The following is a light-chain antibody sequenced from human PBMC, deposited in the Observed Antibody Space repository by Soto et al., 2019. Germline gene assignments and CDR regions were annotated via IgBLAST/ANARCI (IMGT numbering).Light chain of an antibody. Sequence: QSVLTQPPSASGSPGKSVTISCTGTSSDVGGYNYVSWYQHHPDKAPKLIIYEVYKRPSGVPDCFSGSKSGNTASLTVSGLQAEDEAEYYCSSYAASDSFVVFGGGTKVTVL. CDR3: SSYAASDSFVV. V-gene: IGLV2-8*01. CDR1: SSDVGGYNY. J-gene: IGLJ2*01. CDR2: EVY.